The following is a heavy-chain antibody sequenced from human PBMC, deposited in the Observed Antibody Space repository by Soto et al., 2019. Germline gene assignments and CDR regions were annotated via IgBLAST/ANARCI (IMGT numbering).Heavy chain of an antibody. CDR2: IIPIFGTA. D-gene: IGHD3-22*01. V-gene: IGHV1-69*01. Sequence: SVKVSCKASGGTFSSYAISWARQAPGQGLEWMGGIIPIFGTANYAQKFQGRVTITADESTSTAYMELSSLRSEDTAVYYCARDLRQSGYDGMDVWGKGTTVPVSS. CDR3: ARDLRQSGYDGMDV. J-gene: IGHJ6*04. CDR1: GGTFSSYA.